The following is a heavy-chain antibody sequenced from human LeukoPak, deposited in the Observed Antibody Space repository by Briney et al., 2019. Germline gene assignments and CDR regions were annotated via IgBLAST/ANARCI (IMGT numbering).Heavy chain of an antibody. Sequence: GGSLRLSSAASGFTVSSNYMSWVRQAPGKGLEWVSVIYSGGSTYYADSVKGRFTISRDNSKNTLYLQMNSLRAEDTAVYHCAIDGTCGGACKGAFDIWGQGTMVTVSS. J-gene: IGHJ3*02. CDR1: GFTVSSNY. CDR2: IYSGGST. CDR3: AIDGTCGGACKGAFDI. D-gene: IGHD2-21*02. V-gene: IGHV3-66*01.